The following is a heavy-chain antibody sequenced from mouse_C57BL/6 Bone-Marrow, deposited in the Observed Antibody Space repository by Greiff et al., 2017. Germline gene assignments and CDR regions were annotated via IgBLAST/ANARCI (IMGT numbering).Heavy chain of an antibody. Sequence: KLMESGGGLVQPGGSLSLSCAASGFTFTDYYMSWVRQPPGKALEWLGFIRNKANGYTTEYSASVKGRFTISRDNSQSILYLQMNALRAEDSATYYCARYGTVVATRTSWDFDVWGTGTTVTVSS. V-gene: IGHV7-3*01. CDR1: GFTFTDYY. D-gene: IGHD1-1*01. J-gene: IGHJ1*03. CDR3: ARYGTVVATRTSWDFDV. CDR2: IRNKANGYTT.